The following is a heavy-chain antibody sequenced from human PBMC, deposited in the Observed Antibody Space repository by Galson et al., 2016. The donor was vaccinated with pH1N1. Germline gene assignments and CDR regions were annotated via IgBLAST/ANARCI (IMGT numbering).Heavy chain of an antibody. Sequence: CAASGFTFDDSAMHWVRQAPGKGLEWVSGISWNSGTTGYADSVQGRFTVSRDNVKNSLYLQRNSLRPEDTALYYCAKVRGFLSGYMYVWGKGTTVTVSS. J-gene: IGHJ6*04. CDR1: GFTFDDSA. CDR2: ISWNSGTT. CDR3: AKVRGFLSGYMYV. V-gene: IGHV3-9*01. D-gene: IGHD3-9*01.